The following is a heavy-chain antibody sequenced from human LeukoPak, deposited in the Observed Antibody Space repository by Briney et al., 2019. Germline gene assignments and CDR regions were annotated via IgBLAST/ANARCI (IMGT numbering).Heavy chain of an antibody. J-gene: IGHJ4*02. D-gene: IGHD3-22*01. V-gene: IGHV3-21*01. CDR2: ISSSSSYI. CDR1: GFTFSSYS. Sequence: PGGSLRLSCAASGFTFSSYSMNWVRQAPGKGLEWVSSISSSSSYIYYADSVKGRFTISRDNAKNSLYLQMNSLRAEDTAVYYCARDRYYDSSGYYYVDSTPPDYWGQGTLVTVSS. CDR3: ARDRYYDSSGYYYVDSTPPDY.